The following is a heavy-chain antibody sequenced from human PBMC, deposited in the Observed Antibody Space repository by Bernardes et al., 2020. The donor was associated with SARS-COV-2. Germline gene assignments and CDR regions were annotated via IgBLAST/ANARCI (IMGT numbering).Heavy chain of an antibody. CDR1: GGSISSSSYY. CDR2: IYYSGST. V-gene: IGHV4-39*01. Sequence: SEPLSLTCTVSGGSISSSSYYWGWIRQPPGKGLEWIGSIYYSGSTYYNPSLKSRVTISVDTSKNQFSLKLSSVTAADTAVYYCAGVVRGVIINLFDYWGQGNLVTVSS. J-gene: IGHJ4*02. CDR3: AGVVRGVIINLFDY. D-gene: IGHD3-10*01.